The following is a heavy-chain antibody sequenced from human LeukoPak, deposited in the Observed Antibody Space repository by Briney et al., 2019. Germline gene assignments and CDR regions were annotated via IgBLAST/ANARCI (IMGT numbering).Heavy chain of an antibody. D-gene: IGHD3-3*01. CDR1: GGTFSGYA. CDR2: IIPIFGTA. J-gene: IGHJ4*02. V-gene: IGHV1-69*13. CDR3: AGVWSGYSLQYYFDY. Sequence: GASVKVSCKASGGTFSGYAISWVRQAPGQGLEWMGGIIPIFGTANYAQKFQGRVTITADESTSTAYMELSSLRSEDTAVYYCAGVWSGYSLQYYFDYWGQGTLVTVSS.